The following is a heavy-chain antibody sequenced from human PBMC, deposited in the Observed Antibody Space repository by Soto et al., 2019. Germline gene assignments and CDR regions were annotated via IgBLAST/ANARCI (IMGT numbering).Heavy chain of an antibody. CDR2: IYYSGST. CDR1: GGSISSDDYY. V-gene: IGHV4-30-4*01. J-gene: IGHJ3*02. D-gene: IGHD3-22*01. Sequence: QVQLQESGPGLVKPSQTLSLTCTVSGGSISSDDYYWSWVRQPPGKGLEWIGYIYYSGSTYYNPSLKSRVTISVDTSENQVSLKLSSVTAADTAVYYCARDYRGSYYDARAFDIWGQGTMVTVSS. CDR3: ARDYRGSYYDARAFDI.